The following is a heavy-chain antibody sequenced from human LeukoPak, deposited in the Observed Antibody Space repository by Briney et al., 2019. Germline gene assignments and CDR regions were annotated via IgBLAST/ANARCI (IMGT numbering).Heavy chain of an antibody. CDR3: ARQLQDTAMLMDGFQH. J-gene: IGHJ1*01. CDR2: INPSGGST. CDR1: GYTFTSYY. D-gene: IGHD5-18*01. V-gene: IGHV1-46*01. Sequence: ASVKVSCKASGYTFTSYYMHWVRQAPGQGLEWMGIINPSGGSTSYAQKFQGRVTMTRDMSTSTVYMELSSLRSEDTAVYYCARQLQDTAMLMDGFQHWGQGTLVTVSS.